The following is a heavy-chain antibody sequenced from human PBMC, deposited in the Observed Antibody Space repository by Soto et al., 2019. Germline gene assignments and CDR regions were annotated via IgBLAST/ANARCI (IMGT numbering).Heavy chain of an antibody. V-gene: IGHV3-15*07. J-gene: IGHJ3*02. CDR2: IKSKTDGGTT. CDR1: GFTFSNAW. D-gene: IGHD3-3*01. Sequence: PGGSLRLSCAASGFTFSNAWMNWVRQAPGKGLEWVGRIKSKTDGGTTDYAAPVKGRFTISRDDSKNTLYLQMNSLKTEDTAVYYCTTDDFWSPRARAFEIWGQGTMVTVSS. CDR3: TTDDFWSPRARAFEI.